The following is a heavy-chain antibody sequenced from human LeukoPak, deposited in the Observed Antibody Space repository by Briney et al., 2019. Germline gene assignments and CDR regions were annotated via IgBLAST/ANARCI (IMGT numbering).Heavy chain of an antibody. CDR2: ISGSGGST. J-gene: IGHJ6*02. D-gene: IGHD2-2*01. CDR1: GFTFSSYA. V-gene: IGHV3-23*01. CDR3: AKDPCSSTSCLYYYYGMDV. Sequence: GGSLRLSCAASGFTFSSYAMSWVRQAPGKGPEWVSAISGSGGSTYYADSVKGRFTISRDNSKNTLYLQMNSLRAEDTAVYYCAKDPCSSTSCLYYYYGMDVWGQGTTVTVSS.